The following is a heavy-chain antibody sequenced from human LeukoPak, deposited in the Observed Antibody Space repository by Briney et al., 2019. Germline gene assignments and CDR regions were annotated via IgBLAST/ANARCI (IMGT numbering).Heavy chain of an antibody. Sequence: PGGSLRLSCAASGFTLNSYAMSWVRQAPGKGLEWVANIKQDGSEKYYVDSVKGRFTISRDNAKNSLYLQMNSLRAEDTAVYYCARDLSYSSGWAFFDYWGQGTLVTVSS. CDR3: ARDLSYSSGWAFFDY. J-gene: IGHJ4*02. V-gene: IGHV3-7*01. CDR1: GFTLNSYA. CDR2: IKQDGSEK. D-gene: IGHD6-19*01.